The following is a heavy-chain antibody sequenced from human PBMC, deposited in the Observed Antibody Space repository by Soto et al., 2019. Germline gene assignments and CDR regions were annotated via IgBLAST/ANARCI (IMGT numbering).Heavy chain of an antibody. D-gene: IGHD5-12*01. J-gene: IGHJ4*02. CDR1: GGTFSTYT. V-gene: IGHV1-69*02. CDR2: IIPILGIA. CDR3: ATFRGDGYNYY. Sequence: QVQLVQSGAEVKKPGSSVKVSCKASGGTFSTYTVSWVRQAPGQGLEWMGRIIPILGIANYAQKFQGRVTITAAKSPRRAYMALSSLRSEDTAVYYCATFRGDGYNYYWGQGTLVTVSS.